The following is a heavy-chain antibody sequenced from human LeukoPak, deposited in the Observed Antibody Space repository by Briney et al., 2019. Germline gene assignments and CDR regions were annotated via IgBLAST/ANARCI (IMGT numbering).Heavy chain of an antibody. CDR2: IGTAGDT. J-gene: IGHJ6*02. D-gene: IGHD6-13*01. CDR3: ARDISIAAAGTHYYYGMDV. CDR1: GFTFSSYD. Sequence: GGSLRLSCAASGFTFSSYDMHWVRQATGKGLEWVSAIGTAGDTYYPGSVKGRFTISRENAKNSLYLQMNSLRAGDTAVYYCARDISIAAAGTHYYYGMDVWGQGTTVTVSS. V-gene: IGHV3-13*01.